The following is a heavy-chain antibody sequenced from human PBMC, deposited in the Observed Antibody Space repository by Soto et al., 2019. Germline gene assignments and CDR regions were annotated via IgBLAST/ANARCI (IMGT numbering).Heavy chain of an antibody. CDR3: AKGQHCSSTSCYFYYYGMDV. CDR2: ISYDGSNK. D-gene: IGHD2-2*01. V-gene: IGHV3-30*18. Sequence: QVQLVESGGGVVQPGRSLRLSCAASGFTFNTYGMHWVRQSPGKGLEWVAVISYDGSNKYYADSVKGRLTISRDNSKNTLYLQMHSLRAEDTAVYYCAKGQHCSSTSCYFYYYGMDVWGQGTTVAVSS. CDR1: GFTFNTYG. J-gene: IGHJ6*02.